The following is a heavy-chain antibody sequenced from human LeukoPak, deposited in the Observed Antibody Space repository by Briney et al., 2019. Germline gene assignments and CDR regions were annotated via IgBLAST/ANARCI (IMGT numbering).Heavy chain of an antibody. CDR2: IKQDGSEK. CDR1: GFTFSSYW. J-gene: IGHJ4*02. CDR3: ARDRFEWELLFNPFDY. Sequence: PGGSLRLSCAASGFTFSSYWMSWVRQAPGKGLEWVANIKQDGSEKYYVDSVKGRFTISRDNAKNSLYLQMNSLRAEDTAVYYCARDRFEWELLFNPFDYWGQGTLVTVSS. D-gene: IGHD1-26*01. V-gene: IGHV3-7*01.